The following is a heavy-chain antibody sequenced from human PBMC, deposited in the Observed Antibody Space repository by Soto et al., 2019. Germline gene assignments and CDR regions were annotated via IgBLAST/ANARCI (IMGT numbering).Heavy chain of an antibody. J-gene: IGHJ5*02. CDR2: IYYSGST. Sequence: KTSETLSLTCTVSGGSISSGGYYWSWIRQHPGKGLEWIGYIYYSGSTYYNPSLKSRVTISVDTSKNQFSLKLSSVTAADTAVYYCARDYPPGRSFGVVTAFDPWGQGTLVTAPQ. CDR3: ARDYPPGRSFGVVTAFDP. D-gene: IGHD3-3*01. CDR1: GGSISSGGYY. V-gene: IGHV4-31*03.